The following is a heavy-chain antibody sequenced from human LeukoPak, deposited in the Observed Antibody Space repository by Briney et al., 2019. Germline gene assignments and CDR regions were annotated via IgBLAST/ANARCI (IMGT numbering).Heavy chain of an antibody. Sequence: ASVKVSCKASGYTFTSYGISWVRQAPGQGLEWMGWISAYNGNTNYAQKLQGRVTMTTDTSTSTAYMELRSLRSDDTAVYYCARDRVVVTLTRFYYYYGMDVWGQGTTVTVSS. CDR2: ISAYNGNT. J-gene: IGHJ6*02. D-gene: IGHD3-22*01. CDR3: ARDRVVVTLTRFYYYYGMDV. V-gene: IGHV1-18*01. CDR1: GYTFTSYG.